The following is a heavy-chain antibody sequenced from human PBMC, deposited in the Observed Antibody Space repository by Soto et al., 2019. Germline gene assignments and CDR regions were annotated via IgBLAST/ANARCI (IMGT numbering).Heavy chain of an antibody. Sequence: PGGSLRLSCAVTGFSFGTYGMSWVRQAPGKGLEWVASIKEDGSERYYLDSVKGRFTISRDNAKDSLSLQMNSLRGEDTAFYYCARDVGPVTIFGEALSAYFDFWGQGTLVTVSS. V-gene: IGHV3-7*03. J-gene: IGHJ4*02. CDR2: IKEDGSER. CDR1: GFSFGTYG. D-gene: IGHD3-3*01. CDR3: ARDVGPVTIFGEALSAYFDF.